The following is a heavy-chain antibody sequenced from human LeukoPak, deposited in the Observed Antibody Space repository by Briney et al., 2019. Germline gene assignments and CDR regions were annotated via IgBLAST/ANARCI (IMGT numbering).Heavy chain of an antibody. CDR3: ARGLLSFMRSDYSNYWDNWFDP. J-gene: IGHJ5*02. D-gene: IGHD4-11*01. V-gene: IGHV1-8*03. Sequence: GASVKVSCKASGYTFTIYDINWVRQATGQGLEWMGWMNPNSGNTGYAQKFQGRVTITRNTSISTAYMELSSLRFEDTAVYYCARGLLSFMRSDYSNYWDNWFDPWGQGTLVTVSS. CDR1: GYTFTIYD. CDR2: MNPNSGNT.